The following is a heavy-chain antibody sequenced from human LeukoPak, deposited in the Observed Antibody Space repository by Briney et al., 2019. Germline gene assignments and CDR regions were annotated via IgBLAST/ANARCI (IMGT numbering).Heavy chain of an antibody. V-gene: IGHV1-18*01. J-gene: IGHJ4*02. Sequence: ASEKVSCKASGYTFTSYGISWVRQAPGQGLEWMGWISAYNGNTNYAQKLQGRVTMTTDTSTSTAYMELRSLRSDDTAVYYCARDRRTMVRGVEDYWGQGTLVTVSS. CDR1: GYTFTSYG. CDR3: ARDRRTMVRGVEDY. D-gene: IGHD3-10*01. CDR2: ISAYNGNT.